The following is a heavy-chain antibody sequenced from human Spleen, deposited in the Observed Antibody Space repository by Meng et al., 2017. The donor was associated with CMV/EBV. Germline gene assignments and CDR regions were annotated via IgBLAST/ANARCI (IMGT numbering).Heavy chain of an antibody. CDR2: ISSGSSYI. J-gene: IGHJ4*02. CDR3: ARVRVLTGDPLFDY. CDR1: GFTFSSYS. Sequence: LSLTCAASGFTFSSYSMNWVRQVPGKGLEWVSSISSGSSYIYYADSMKGRFTISRDNAKNSLYLQMNSLRVEDTAVYYCARVRVLTGDPLFDYWGQGTLVTVSS. V-gene: IGHV3-21*01. D-gene: IGHD7-27*01.